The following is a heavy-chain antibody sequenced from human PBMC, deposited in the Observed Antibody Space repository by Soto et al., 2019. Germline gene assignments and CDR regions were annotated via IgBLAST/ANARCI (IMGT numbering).Heavy chain of an antibody. V-gene: IGHV4-4*07. CDR2: ISSGGSA. J-gene: IGHJ5*01. D-gene: IGHD2-8*01. CDR3: ARDAYPNWFDF. CDR1: GGSINSYY. Sequence: QVPLQGSGPGLVKPSETLSLTCNVSGGSINSYYWSWIRQPAGKGLEWIGRISSGGSAIYNPSLKSRVTISVDTSKNQFSLRLTSVTAADTAVYFCARDAYPNWFDFWGQGTLVTVSS.